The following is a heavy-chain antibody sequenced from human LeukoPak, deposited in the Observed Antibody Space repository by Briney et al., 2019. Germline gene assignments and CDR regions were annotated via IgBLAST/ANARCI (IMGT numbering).Heavy chain of an antibody. CDR2: ISGSGGST. J-gene: IGHJ4*02. CDR3: AKAPYSINWYYFDY. CDR1: GFTFSSYD. Sequence: GGSLRLSCAASGFTFSSYDMSWVRQAPGKGLEWVSAISGSGGSTYYADSVKGRFTISRDNSKNTLYLQMNSLRAEDTAVYYCAKAPYSINWYYFDYWGQGTLVTVSS. V-gene: IGHV3-23*01. D-gene: IGHD6-13*01.